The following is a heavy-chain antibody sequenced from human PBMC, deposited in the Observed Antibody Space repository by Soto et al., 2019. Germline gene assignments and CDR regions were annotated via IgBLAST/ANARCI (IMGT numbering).Heavy chain of an antibody. CDR3: ARDYHDSSGFSYAGY. J-gene: IGHJ4*02. CDR1: GYTFTGYG. Sequence: QVQLVQSGGEVKKPGASVKVSCKTSGYTFTGYGISWVRQAPGQGPEWMGWISPYNGNTKYAQSFQGRVTMTTDTYTSTAYMDLRSLRSDDTAVYYCARDYHDSSGFSYAGYWGQGTLVNVSS. CDR2: ISPYNGNT. D-gene: IGHD3-22*01. V-gene: IGHV1-18*01.